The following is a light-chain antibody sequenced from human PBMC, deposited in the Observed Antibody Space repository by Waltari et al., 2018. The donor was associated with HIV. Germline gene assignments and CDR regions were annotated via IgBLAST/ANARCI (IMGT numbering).Light chain of an antibody. CDR1: QSVSSK. CDR3: QQYNNLPLT. Sequence: EIVMTQSPATLSAAPGERATLSCRASQSVSSKFAWYRKKPGQVPRLPIYRASTRATGIPARFRGCGSGTEFTLTISSLQSEDFAVYYCQQYNNLPLTFGGGTRVEI. V-gene: IGKV3-15*01. CDR2: RAS. J-gene: IGKJ4*01.